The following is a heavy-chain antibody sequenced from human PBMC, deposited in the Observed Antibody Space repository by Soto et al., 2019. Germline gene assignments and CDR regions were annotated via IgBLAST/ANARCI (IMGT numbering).Heavy chain of an antibody. D-gene: IGHD2-15*01. J-gene: IGHJ3*02. V-gene: IGHV3-33*01. CDR2: IWYDGSNK. CDR3: ARGSDCMVPSCYSRDDAFDI. CDR1: GFTFSSYG. Sequence: GGSLRLSCAASGFTFSSYGMHWVRQAPGKGLEWVAVIWYDGSNKYYADSVKGRFTISRDNSKNTLYLQMNSLRAEDTAVYYCARGSDCMVPSCYSRDDAFDIWGQGTMVTVSS.